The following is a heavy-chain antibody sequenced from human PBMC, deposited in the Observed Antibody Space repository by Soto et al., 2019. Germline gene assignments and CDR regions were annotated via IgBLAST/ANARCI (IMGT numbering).Heavy chain of an antibody. V-gene: IGHV3-30*18. CDR1: GFTFSSYG. CDR2: ISYDGSNK. D-gene: IGHD4-4*01. Sequence: GGSLRLSCAASGFTFSSYGMHWVRQAPGKGLEWVAVISYDGSNKYYADSVKGRFTISRDNSKNTLYLQMNSLRAEDTAVYYCAKGERYSNYVFDPWGQGTLVTVSS. CDR3: AKGERYSNYVFDP. J-gene: IGHJ5*02.